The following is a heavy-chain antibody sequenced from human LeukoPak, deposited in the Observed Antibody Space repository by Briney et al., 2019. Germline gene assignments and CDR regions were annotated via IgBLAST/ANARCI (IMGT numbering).Heavy chain of an antibody. CDR2: IYYSGNT. Sequence: PSETLSLTCTVSGGSISSSSYYWGWIRQPSGKGLEWIGSIYYSGNTYYNPSLKSRVTISVDTSKNQFSLKLSSVTAADTAVYYCARGGPFDYWGQGTLVTVSS. CDR1: GGSISSSSYY. V-gene: IGHV4-39*07. J-gene: IGHJ4*02. CDR3: ARGGPFDY.